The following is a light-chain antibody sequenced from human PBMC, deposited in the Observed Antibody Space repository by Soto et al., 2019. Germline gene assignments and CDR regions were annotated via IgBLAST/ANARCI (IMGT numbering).Light chain of an antibody. CDR1: SSNIGAGYD. Sequence: QSVLTQPPSVSGAPGRRVTISCTGSSSNIGAGYDVHWYQQLPGTAPKLLIYGNSNRPSGVPDRFSGSKSGTSASLAITGLQAEDEADYYCQSYDSSLSGPYVVFGGGTKVTVL. CDR3: QSYDSSLSGPYVV. CDR2: GNS. J-gene: IGLJ2*01. V-gene: IGLV1-40*01.